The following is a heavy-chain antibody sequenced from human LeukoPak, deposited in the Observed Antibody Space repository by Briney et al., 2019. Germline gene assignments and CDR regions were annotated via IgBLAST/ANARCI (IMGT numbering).Heavy chain of an antibody. CDR3: AIPGPGYGDYGGYYYYYYMDV. J-gene: IGHJ6*03. D-gene: IGHD4-17*01. Sequence: GASVKVSCKVSGYTLTELSMHWVRQAPGKGLEWMGGFDPEDGETIYAQKFQGRVTMTEDTSTDTAYMELSSLRSEDTAVYYCAIPGPGYGDYGGYYYYYYMDVWGKGTTVTISS. CDR1: GYTLTELS. V-gene: IGHV1-24*01. CDR2: FDPEDGET.